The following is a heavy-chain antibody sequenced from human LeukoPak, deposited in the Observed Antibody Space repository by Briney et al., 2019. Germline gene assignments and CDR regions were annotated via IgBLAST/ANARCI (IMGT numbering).Heavy chain of an antibody. J-gene: IGHJ4*02. CDR3: ARPYCSTITCFYYFDY. CDR1: GYTSTGHY. V-gene: IGHV1-2*02. CDR2: INPNSGRT. D-gene: IGHD2-2*01. Sequence: ASVKVSCKASGYTSTGHYIHWVRQAPGQGLEWMGWINPNSGRTDYAQNFQDRVTMTRDTSISTAYMELSRLRSDDTAVYYCARPYCSTITCFYYFDYWGQGTLVTVSA.